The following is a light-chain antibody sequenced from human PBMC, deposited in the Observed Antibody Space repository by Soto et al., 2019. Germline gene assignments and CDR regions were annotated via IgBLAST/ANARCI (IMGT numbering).Light chain of an antibody. Sequence: EIVLTQSPGTLSLSPGERATLSCRASQSITSSYLAWYQQKPGQAPRLFIYGASSRATGIPDRFSGSGSGTDFTLTISRLEPEDFAVYYCQQYDSSRTFGQGTKAEIK. V-gene: IGKV3-20*01. CDR3: QQYDSSRT. J-gene: IGKJ1*01. CDR2: GAS. CDR1: QSITSSY.